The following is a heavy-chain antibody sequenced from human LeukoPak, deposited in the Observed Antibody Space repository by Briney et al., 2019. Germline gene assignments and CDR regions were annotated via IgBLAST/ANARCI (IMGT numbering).Heavy chain of an antibody. V-gene: IGHV1-24*01. CDR1: GYTLTELS. CDR2: FDPEDGET. D-gene: IGHD1-26*01. CDR3: ATADRYSGSYFSNWFDP. J-gene: IGHJ5*02. Sequence: ASVKVSCKVSGYTLTELSMHWVRQAPGKGLAWMGGFDPEDGETIYAQKFQGRVTMTEDTSTDTAYMELSSLRSEDTAVYYCATADRYSGSYFSNWFDPWGQGTLVTVSS.